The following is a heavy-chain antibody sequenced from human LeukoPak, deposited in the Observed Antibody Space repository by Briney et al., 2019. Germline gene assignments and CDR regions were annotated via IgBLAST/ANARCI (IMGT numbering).Heavy chain of an antibody. Sequence: PGESLRLSCAASGFTFGDYGMSWVRQAPGKGLEWVSRINPDGSTTTYADSVKGRFTISRDNAKNTVYLQMNSLRAEDTALYHCVRVLSGSWDWFDPWGQGTLVTVSS. CDR2: INPDGSTT. J-gene: IGHJ5*02. D-gene: IGHD3-22*01. CDR3: VRVLSGSWDWFDP. CDR1: GFTFGDYG. V-gene: IGHV3-74*01.